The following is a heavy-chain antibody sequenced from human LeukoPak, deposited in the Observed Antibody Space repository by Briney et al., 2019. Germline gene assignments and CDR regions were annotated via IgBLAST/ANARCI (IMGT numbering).Heavy chain of an antibody. V-gene: IGHV1-69*05. CDR1: GGTFSSYA. CDR3: ARSSRAGYYFDY. D-gene: IGHD3-10*01. J-gene: IGHJ4*02. CDR2: IIPIFGTA. Sequence: SVKVSCKASGGTFSSYAISWVRQAPGQGLEWMGGIIPIFGTADYAQKFQGRVTITTDESTSTAYMELSSLRSEDTAVYYCARSSRAGYYFDYWGQGTLVTVSS.